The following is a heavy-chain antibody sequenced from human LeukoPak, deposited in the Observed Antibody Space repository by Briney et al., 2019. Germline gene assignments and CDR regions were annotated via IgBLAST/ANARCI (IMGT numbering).Heavy chain of an antibody. J-gene: IGHJ4*02. V-gene: IGHV4-59*08. CDR3: ARHGSSWAYFDY. D-gene: IGHD6-13*01. CDR2: IYYSGST. CDR1: GGSISSYY. Sequence: SETLSLTCTVSGGSISSYYWSWIRQPPGKGLEWIGYIYYSGSTNYDPSLKSRVTISVDTSKNQFSLKLSSVTAADTAVYYCARHGSSWAYFDYWGQGTLVTVSS.